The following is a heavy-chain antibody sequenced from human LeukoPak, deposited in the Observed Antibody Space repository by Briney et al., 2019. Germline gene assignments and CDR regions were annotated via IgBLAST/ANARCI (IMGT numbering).Heavy chain of an antibody. CDR1: GYSISSGYY. CDR2: TYHSGST. J-gene: IGHJ4*02. D-gene: IGHD5-18*01. Sequence: SETLSLTCAVSGYSISSGYYWGWVRQPPGKGLEWIGSTYHSGSTYYNPSLKSRVTISVDTSKNQFSLKLSSVPAADTAVYYCARQSPDTAMAAFDYWGQGTLVTVSS. CDR3: ARQSPDTAMAAFDY. V-gene: IGHV4-38-2*01.